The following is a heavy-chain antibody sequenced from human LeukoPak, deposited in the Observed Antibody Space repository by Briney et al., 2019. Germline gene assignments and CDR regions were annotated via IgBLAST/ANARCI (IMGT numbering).Heavy chain of an antibody. CDR2: IYYSGSA. CDR1: GGSVSSGSYY. Sequence: SETLSLTCTVSGGSVSSGSYYWSWIRQPPGKGLEWIGYIYYSGSANYNPSLKSRVTISVDTSKNQFSLKLSSVTAADTAVYYCARAICSSTSCYGENWFDHWGQGTLVTVSS. J-gene: IGHJ5*02. D-gene: IGHD2-2*01. V-gene: IGHV4-61*01. CDR3: ARAICSSTSCYGENWFDH.